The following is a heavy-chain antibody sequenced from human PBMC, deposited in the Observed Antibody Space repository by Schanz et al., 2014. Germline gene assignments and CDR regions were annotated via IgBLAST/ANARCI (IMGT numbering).Heavy chain of an antibody. CDR3: ARESPWGPAGVLGYFDI. V-gene: IGHV4-30-2*01. CDR2: IFHKGNT. D-gene: IGHD2-2*01. CDR1: GLTFSDYY. J-gene: IGHJ2*01. Sequence: QVQLVESGGGLVKPGGSLRLSCAASGLTFSDYYMSWIRQAPGKGLEWIGSIFHKGNTNYNASLKSRVTMSVDGSKNQFSLTVTSVTAADTAVYYCARESPWGPAGVLGYFDIWGRGTLVIVSS.